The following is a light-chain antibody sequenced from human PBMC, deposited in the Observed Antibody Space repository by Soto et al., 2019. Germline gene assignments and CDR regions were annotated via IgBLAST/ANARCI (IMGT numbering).Light chain of an antibody. Sequence: AIRMTQSPSSFSASTGDRVTITCRASQGISSYLAWYQQKPGKAPKLLIYAASTLQSGVPSRFSGSGSGTDFTLTISCLQSEDFATYYCLQYYSYLQTFGQGTKVEIK. CDR1: QGISSY. J-gene: IGKJ1*01. CDR2: AAS. V-gene: IGKV1-8*01. CDR3: LQYYSYLQT.